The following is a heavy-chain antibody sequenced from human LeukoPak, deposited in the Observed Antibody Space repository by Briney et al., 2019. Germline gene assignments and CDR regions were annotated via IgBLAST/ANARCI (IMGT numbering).Heavy chain of an antibody. CDR3: ARRYRSSSDY. D-gene: IGHD1-14*01. V-gene: IGHV3-74*01. J-gene: IGHJ4*02. CDR1: GFTFSNYW. Sequence: GGSLRLSCAASGFTFSNYWMHWVRQAPGKGLVWVSRINSDGSSTTYADSVKGRFTISRDNAKNTLYLQMNSLRAEDTAVYFCARRYRSSSDYWGQGTLGAVSS. CDR2: INSDGSST.